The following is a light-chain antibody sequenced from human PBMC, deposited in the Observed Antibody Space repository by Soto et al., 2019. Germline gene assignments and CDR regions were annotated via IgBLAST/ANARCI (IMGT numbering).Light chain of an antibody. CDR3: LQHNSYPRT. CDR1: QSISSY. J-gene: IGKJ1*01. V-gene: IGKV1-17*01. Sequence: DIQMTQSPSSLSAFIGDRVTIACRASQSISSYLNWYQQKPRKAPKLLIYAASSLQSGVPSKFSGSGSGTEFTLTISSLQPEDFATYYCLQHNSYPRTFGQGTKVDIK. CDR2: AAS.